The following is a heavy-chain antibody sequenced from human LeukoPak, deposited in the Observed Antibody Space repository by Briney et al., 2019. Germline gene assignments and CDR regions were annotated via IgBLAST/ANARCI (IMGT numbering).Heavy chain of an antibody. Sequence: GGSLRLSCAASGFTFSTSYMTWVRQAPGKGLEWVANIKEDGSAKYYVDSVKGRFTISRDNAKNSLYLQMNSLRADDTAVYYCVRGFRSDYWGQGTLVCVSS. CDR1: GFTFSTSY. J-gene: IGHJ4*02. CDR2: IKEDGSAK. D-gene: IGHD2/OR15-2a*01. CDR3: VRGFRSDY. V-gene: IGHV3-7*04.